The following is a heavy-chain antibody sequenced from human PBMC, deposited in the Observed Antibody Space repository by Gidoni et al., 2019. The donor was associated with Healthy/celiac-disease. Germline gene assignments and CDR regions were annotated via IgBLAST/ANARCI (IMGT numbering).Heavy chain of an antibody. D-gene: IGHD4-17*01. Sequence: EVQLVESGGGLVKPGGSLRLSCAASGFTFSNAWMSWVRQAPGKGLEWVGRIKSKTDGGTTDYAAPVKGRFTISRDDSKNTLYLQMNSLKTEDTAVYYCTTDPVHHDYGVADYWGQGTLVTVSS. J-gene: IGHJ4*02. CDR2: IKSKTDGGTT. CDR1: GFTFSNAW. CDR3: TTDPVHHDYGVADY. V-gene: IGHV3-15*01.